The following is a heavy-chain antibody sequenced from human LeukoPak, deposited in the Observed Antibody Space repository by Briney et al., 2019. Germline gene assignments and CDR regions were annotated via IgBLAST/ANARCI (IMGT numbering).Heavy chain of an antibody. CDR1: EFTFSSYS. J-gene: IGHJ4*02. D-gene: IGHD3-9*01. CDR3: ARDSDWAFDY. Sequence: GGSLRLSCAASEFTFSSYSMNWVRQAPGKGLEWLSYVKSGNYDIQYADSVTGRFTVSRDSATNSLYLQMNDLKAEDTAVYYCARDSDWAFDYWGQGSLVTVSS. CDR2: VKSGNYDI. V-gene: IGHV3-48*01.